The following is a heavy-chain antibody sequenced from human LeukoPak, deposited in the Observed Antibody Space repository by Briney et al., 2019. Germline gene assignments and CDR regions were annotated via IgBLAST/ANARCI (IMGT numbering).Heavy chain of an antibody. D-gene: IGHD5-24*01. Sequence: PSETLSLTCAVYGGSFSGYYWTWIRQPPGKGLEWIGEMNHSGSANYNPSLKSRVTISVDTSKNQCSLRLSSVTAADTAVYYCARSRGWLQSHPLGYWGQGTLVTVSS. CDR1: GGSFSGYY. V-gene: IGHV4-34*01. J-gene: IGHJ4*02. CDR2: MNHSGSA. CDR3: ARSRGWLQSHPLGY.